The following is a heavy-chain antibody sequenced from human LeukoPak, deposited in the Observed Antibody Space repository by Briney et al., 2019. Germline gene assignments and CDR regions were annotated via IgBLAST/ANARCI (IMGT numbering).Heavy chain of an antibody. CDR3: ARGYYPPRWYFDL. CDR1: GGSFSSYS. Sequence: NSSETLSLTCALYGGSFSSYSWSWTWIRQTPEKGLEWIGEIIEKGNANYNPSLKSRVTIDLDPSKNQFSLKLTSMTAADTAMYYCARGYYPPRWYFDLWGRGTLVTVSS. CDR2: IIEKGNA. V-gene: IGHV4-34*01. J-gene: IGHJ2*01. D-gene: IGHD3-10*01.